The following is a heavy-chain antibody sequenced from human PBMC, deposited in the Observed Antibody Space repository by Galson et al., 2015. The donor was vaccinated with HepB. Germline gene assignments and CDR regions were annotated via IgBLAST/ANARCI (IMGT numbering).Heavy chain of an antibody. D-gene: IGHD2-2*01. V-gene: IGHV4-39*01. CDR2: IYSGGST. J-gene: IGHJ2*01. CDR1: GGSIGNTNSY. Sequence: TLSLTCTVSGGSIGNTNSYWGWIRQPQGKGLEWIGSIYSGGSTYYNPSLKSRVTISVDTSKNQFSLNLSSVTAADTAVYYCARRLASCYGCWYFDLWARCTLVTVSS. CDR3: ARRLASCYGCWYFDL.